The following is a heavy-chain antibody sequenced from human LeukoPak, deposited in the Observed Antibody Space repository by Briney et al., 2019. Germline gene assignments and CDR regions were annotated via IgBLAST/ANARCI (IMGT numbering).Heavy chain of an antibody. CDR3: SSVGYTGQHHGDY. D-gene: IGHD1-26*01. CDR2: ISGYNGNA. CDR1: GYSFTSYG. V-gene: IGHV1-18*01. Sequence: ASVKVSCKTSGYSFTSYGITWVRQAPGQGLEWMGWISGYNGNANYAQRLKDRVTMTTDTSTTTAYMELRSLRSDDAAVYFCSSVGYTGQHHGDYWGQRTLVTVSS. J-gene: IGHJ4*02.